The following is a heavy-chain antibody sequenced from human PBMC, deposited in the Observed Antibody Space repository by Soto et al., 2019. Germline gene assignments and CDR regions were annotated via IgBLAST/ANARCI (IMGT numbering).Heavy chain of an antibody. Sequence: PSETLSPPCTFSGCPLEYFFLPWIRPPPGKGMEWMGYIYYSATTTNYNPSLKSRVTLSVDTSKNQFSLKLSSVTAADTAVYYCARVVVVVAMTESYYGMDVWGQGTTVTVSS. D-gene: IGHD2-15*01. CDR1: GCPLEYFF. V-gene: IGHV4-59*12. J-gene: IGHJ6*02. CDR2: IYYSATT. CDR3: ARVVVVVAMTESYYGMDV.